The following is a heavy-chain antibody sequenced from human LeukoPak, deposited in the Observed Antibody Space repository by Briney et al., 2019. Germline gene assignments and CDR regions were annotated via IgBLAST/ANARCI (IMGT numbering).Heavy chain of an antibody. CDR2: IFYTGDT. D-gene: IGHD3-16*01. J-gene: IGHJ2*01. Sequence: PSETLSLTCTVSGGSISSYYWNWIRQPPGKGLEWVGYIFYTGDTSYSPSLKSRVTISLDTSKNQFSLKLRSVTAADTAVYYCARLKMGAYFDLWGRGTLVTVSS. CDR3: ARLKMGAYFDL. CDR1: GGSISSYY. V-gene: IGHV4-59*08.